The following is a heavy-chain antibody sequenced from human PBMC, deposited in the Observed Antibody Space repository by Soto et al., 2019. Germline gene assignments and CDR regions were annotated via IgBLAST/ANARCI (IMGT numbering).Heavy chain of an antibody. CDR2: INPNSGGGT. Sequence: VSVLVSSKASGGTFICHYIHWVRQAPGQGLEWVGWINPNSGGGTVYAQKFQGRVTKTADTSTSIASMDLTSLRGDDTAVYYCAGSRTGALDYWGLGALVTVSA. V-gene: IGHV1-2*02. J-gene: IGHJ4*02. D-gene: IGHD7-27*01. CDR3: AGSRTGALDY. CDR1: GGTFICHY.